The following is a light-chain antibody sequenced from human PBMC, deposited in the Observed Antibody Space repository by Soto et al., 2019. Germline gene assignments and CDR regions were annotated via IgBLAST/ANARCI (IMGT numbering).Light chain of an antibody. CDR2: KAS. J-gene: IGKJ2*01. Sequence: DIQLTQSPSTLSASVGDRVTITCRASQSISSWLAWYQQKPGKAPKLLIYKASSLESGVPSRFSGSGSGTEFTLTISSLQPDDFATYYCQQYNSYPYTFGEGTKLEIK. V-gene: IGKV1-5*03. CDR3: QQYNSYPYT. CDR1: QSISSW.